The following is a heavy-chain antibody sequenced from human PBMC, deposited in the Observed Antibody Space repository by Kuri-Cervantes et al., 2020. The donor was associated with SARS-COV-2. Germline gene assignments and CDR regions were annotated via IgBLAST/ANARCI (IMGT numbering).Heavy chain of an antibody. Sequence: ASVKVSCKASGYTFTGYYMHWVRQAPGQGLEWMGWINPNSGGTNYAQKFQGRVTMTRDASISTAYMELSRLRSDDTAVYYCARGWSGYSLDPPHFDYWGQGTMVT. V-gene: IGHV1-2*02. J-gene: IGHJ4*02. CDR3: ARGWSGYSLDPPHFDY. CDR1: GYTFTGYY. D-gene: IGHD3-3*01. CDR2: INPNSGGT.